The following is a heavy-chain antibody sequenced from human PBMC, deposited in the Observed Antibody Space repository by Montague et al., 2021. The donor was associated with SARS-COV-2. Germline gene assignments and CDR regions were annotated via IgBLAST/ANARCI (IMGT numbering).Heavy chain of an antibody. Sequence: LVKPTQTLTLTCTFSGFSLSTSGMCVSWIRQPPGKGLEWIGEINHSGSTNYNPSLKSRVTISVDTSKNQFSLKLSSVTAADTAVYYCARGDIVVVPAALGIAFYYY. D-gene: IGHD2-2*01. CDR3: ARGDIVVVPAALGIAFYYY. CDR1: GFSLSTSGM. V-gene: IGHV4-39*07. CDR2: INHSGST. J-gene: IGHJ6*01.